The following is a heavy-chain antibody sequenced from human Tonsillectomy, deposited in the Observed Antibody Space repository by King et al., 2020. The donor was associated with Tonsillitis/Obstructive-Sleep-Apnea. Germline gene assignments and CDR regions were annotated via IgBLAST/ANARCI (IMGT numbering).Heavy chain of an antibody. CDR3: SRHPID. J-gene: IGHJ4*02. CDR2: IKTETDGGAT. CDR1: GFSFTDAW. D-gene: IGHD2-15*01. V-gene: IGHV3-15*01. Sequence: VQLVESGGGLVKPGGSLTLSCTASGFSFTDAWMSWVRQAPGKGLEWVGRIKTETDGGATDYAAPVKGRFTISRDDSKNTLHLQMNSLKTEDTAVYYCSRHPIDWGQGTLVTVSS.